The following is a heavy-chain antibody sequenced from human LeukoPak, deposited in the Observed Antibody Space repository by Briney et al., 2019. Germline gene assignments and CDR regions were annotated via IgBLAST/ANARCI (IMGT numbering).Heavy chain of an antibody. V-gene: IGHV5-51*01. D-gene: IGHD2-21*02. CDR2: IYPGDSDT. CDR3: ARRAYCGGDCYIDY. Sequence: GESLKISCKGSGYSFTSYWIGWVRQMPGKGLEWMGIIYPGDSDTRYSPSFQGQVTISADKSISTAYLQWSSLRVSDTAIYYCARRAYCGGDCYIDYWGQGSLVTVSS. J-gene: IGHJ4*02. CDR1: GYSFTSYW.